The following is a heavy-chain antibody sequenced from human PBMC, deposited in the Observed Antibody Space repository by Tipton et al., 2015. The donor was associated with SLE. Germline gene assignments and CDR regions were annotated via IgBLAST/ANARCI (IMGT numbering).Heavy chain of an antibody. D-gene: IGHD3-16*01. CDR3: ARDHDYGDY. J-gene: IGHJ4*02. CDR2: ISAYNGDT. V-gene: IGHV1-18*01. CDR1: GYTFTSYG. Sequence: QLVQSGAEVRKPGASVDVSCKASGYTFTSYGISWVRQAPGQGLEWMGWISAYNGDTNYAQNFQGRVTMTTDTSTSTAYMEVRSLTSDDTAVYYCARDHDYGDYWGQGTLVTVSS.